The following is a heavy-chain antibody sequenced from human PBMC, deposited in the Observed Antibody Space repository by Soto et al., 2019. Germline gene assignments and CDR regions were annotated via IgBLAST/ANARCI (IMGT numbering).Heavy chain of an antibody. CDR3: ARQQDFSFDY. CDR2: IYYSGST. CDR1: GGSISSTSYY. Sequence: QLQLQESGPGLVKPSETLSLTCTVSGGSISSTSYYWGWIRQPPGKGLEWIGSIYYSGSTYYNPSLKSRVTISVDTSKNQFSLKLSSVTAADTAVYYCARQQDFSFDYWGQGTLVTVSS. V-gene: IGHV4-39*01. J-gene: IGHJ4*02.